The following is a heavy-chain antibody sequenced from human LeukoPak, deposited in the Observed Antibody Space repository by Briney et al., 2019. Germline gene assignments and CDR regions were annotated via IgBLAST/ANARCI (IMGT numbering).Heavy chain of an antibody. V-gene: IGHV4-61*02. J-gene: IGHJ4*02. CDR3: GRDGYNYFDY. Sequence: SQTLSLTCTVSGGSISTGSDYWSWIRQPAGKGLEWIGRIYTSGTTNYNPSLKSRVTISVDTSKNQFSLKLSSVTAADTAVYYCGRDGYNYFDYWGQGTLVTVSS. CDR2: IYTSGTT. D-gene: IGHD5-24*01. CDR1: GGSISTGSDY.